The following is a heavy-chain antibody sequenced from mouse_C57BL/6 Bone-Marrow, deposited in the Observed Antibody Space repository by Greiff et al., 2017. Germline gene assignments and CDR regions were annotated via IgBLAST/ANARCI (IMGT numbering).Heavy chain of an antibody. V-gene: IGHV1-26*01. CDR1: GYTFTDYY. CDR2: INPNNGGT. CDR3: ANLYDYDDY. Sequence: EVQLQQSGPELVKPGASVKISCKASGYTFTDYYMNWVKQSHGKSLEWIGDINPNNGGTSYNQKFKGKATWTVDKSSSTAYMELRSLTSEDSAGYYCANLYDYDDYWGQGTTLTVSS. D-gene: IGHD2-4*01. J-gene: IGHJ2*01.